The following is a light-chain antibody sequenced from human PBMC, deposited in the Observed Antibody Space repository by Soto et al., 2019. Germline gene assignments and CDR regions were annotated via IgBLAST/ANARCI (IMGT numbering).Light chain of an antibody. CDR1: QSLLHSNGYYY. CDR2: FGS. Sequence: EIVMTQSPLSLSVTPGEPASISCRSSQSLLHSNGYYYLDWYLQKPGQSPQLLIYFGSNPASGVPDRFSGSGAGTDSTLTITRVEAEDVVIYYCMQALQTRTFGPGTRVEIK. V-gene: IGKV2-28*01. J-gene: IGKJ1*01. CDR3: MQALQTRT.